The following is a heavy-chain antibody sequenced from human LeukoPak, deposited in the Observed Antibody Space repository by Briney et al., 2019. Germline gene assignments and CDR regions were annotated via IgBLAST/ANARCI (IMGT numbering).Heavy chain of an antibody. CDR3: ARHSSSGSPTWYFDL. CDR2: IYHSGST. J-gene: IGHJ2*01. CDR1: GYSISSGYY. V-gene: IGHV4-38-2*02. D-gene: IGHD6-19*01. Sequence: SETLSLTCSVSGYSISSGYYWGWIRQPPGKGLEWIGSIYHSGSTYYNPSLKSRVTISVDTSKNQFSLKLSSVTAADTAVYHCARHSSSGSPTWYFDLWGRGTLVSVSS.